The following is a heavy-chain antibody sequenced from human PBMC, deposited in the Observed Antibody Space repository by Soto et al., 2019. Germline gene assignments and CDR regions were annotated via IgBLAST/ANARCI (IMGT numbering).Heavy chain of an antibody. D-gene: IGHD6-13*01. J-gene: IGHJ4*02. CDR2: IDWDDDK. V-gene: IGHV2-70*01. Sequence: SGPTLVNPTQTLTLTCTFSGFSLSTSGMCVSWIRQPPGKALEWLALIDWDDDKYYSTSLKTRLTIYKDTSKNQVVLTMTNMDPVDTATYYCARIPGIQTAGTSYFDYWGQGTLVTVSS. CDR3: ARIPGIQTAGTSYFDY. CDR1: GFSLSTSGMC.